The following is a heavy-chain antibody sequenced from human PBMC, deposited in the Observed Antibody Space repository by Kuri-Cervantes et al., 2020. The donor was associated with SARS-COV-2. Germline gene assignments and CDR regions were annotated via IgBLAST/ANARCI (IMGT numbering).Heavy chain of an antibody. J-gene: IGHJ6*01. V-gene: IGHV4-61*01. CDR2: IYYSGST. CDR3: ARDLWGDSYYYYGMDV. Sequence: GSLRLSCTVSGGSVSSGSYYWSWIRQPPGKGLEWIGYIYYSGSTNYNPSLKGRVTISVDTSKNQFSLKLSSVTAADTAVYYCARDLWGDSYYYYGMDVWGQGNTVTGAS. CDR1: GGSVSSGSYY. D-gene: IGHD2-21*01.